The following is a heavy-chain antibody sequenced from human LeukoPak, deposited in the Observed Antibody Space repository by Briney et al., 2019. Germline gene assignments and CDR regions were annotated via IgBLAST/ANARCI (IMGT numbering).Heavy chain of an antibody. CDR1: GFTFSSYE. Sequence: GGSLRLSCAASGFTFSSYEMNWVRQAPGKGLEWVSYISSSGSTIYYADSVKGRFTISRDNAKNSLYLQMNSLRAEDTAVYYCARVPDFGDFYYYGMDVWGQGTTVTVSS. J-gene: IGHJ6*02. D-gene: IGHD3-3*01. CDR2: ISSSGSTI. CDR3: ARVPDFGDFYYYGMDV. V-gene: IGHV3-48*03.